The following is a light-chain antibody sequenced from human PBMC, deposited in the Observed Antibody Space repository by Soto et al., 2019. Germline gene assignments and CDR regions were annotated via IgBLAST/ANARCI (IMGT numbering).Light chain of an antibody. J-gene: IGLJ2*01. Sequence: QSALTQPASVSGSPGQSITISCTGTSSNVGGYNSVSWYQQHPGKAPKLVIYDVSDRPSGVSNRFSGSKSGNTASLTISGLQAEDEADYYCSSYTSSSNTPVVFGGGTKLTVL. CDR1: SSNVGGYNS. V-gene: IGLV2-14*01. CDR2: DVS. CDR3: SSYTSSSNTPVV.